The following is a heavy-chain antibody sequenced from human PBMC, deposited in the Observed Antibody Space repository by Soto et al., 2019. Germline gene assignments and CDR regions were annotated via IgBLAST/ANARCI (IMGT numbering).Heavy chain of an antibody. Sequence: EVQLVESGGGLVQPGGSLKLSCAASGFTFSGCAMHWVRQASGKGLEWLGRIRSKPNNYATEYAASVQGRFTISRDDSKNTAYLEMNSLKTEDTAVYYCTRWPYTYAWYFDYWGQGALFPVSS. D-gene: IGHD2-2*01. CDR1: GFTFSGCA. V-gene: IGHV3-73*01. J-gene: IGHJ4*02. CDR3: TRWPYTYAWYFDY. CDR2: IRSKPNNYAT.